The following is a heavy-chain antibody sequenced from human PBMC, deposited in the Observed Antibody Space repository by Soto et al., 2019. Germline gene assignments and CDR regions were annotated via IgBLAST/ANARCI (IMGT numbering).Heavy chain of an antibody. V-gene: IGHV3-23*01. Sequence: GSLRLSCAASGFTFSSYAMSWVRQAPGKGLEWVSAISGSGGSTYYADSVKGRFTISRDNSKNTLYLQMNSLRAEDTAVYYCAKGNEDYYYYYMDVWGKGTTVTVSS. CDR3: AKGNEDYYYYYMDV. J-gene: IGHJ6*03. CDR2: ISGSGGST. CDR1: GFTFSSYA. D-gene: IGHD1-1*01.